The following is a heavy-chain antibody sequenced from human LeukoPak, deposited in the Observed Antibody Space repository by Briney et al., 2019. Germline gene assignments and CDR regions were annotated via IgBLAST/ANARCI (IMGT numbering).Heavy chain of an antibody. Sequence: ASVKVSCKVSGYSLTELSMHWVRQAPGKGLEWMGGFDPEDGETIYAQKFQGRVTMTEDTSTDTAYMELSSLRSEDTAVYYCARDLENMVRGGDAFDIWGQGTMVTVSS. D-gene: IGHD3-10*01. CDR1: GYSLTELS. V-gene: IGHV1-24*01. J-gene: IGHJ3*02. CDR3: ARDLENMVRGGDAFDI. CDR2: FDPEDGET.